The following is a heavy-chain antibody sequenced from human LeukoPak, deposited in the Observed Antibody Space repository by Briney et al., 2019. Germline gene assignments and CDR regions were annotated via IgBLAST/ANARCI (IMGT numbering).Heavy chain of an antibody. CDR3: ARNSYGYKFSMDV. CDR2: VTAFNENT. J-gene: IGHJ6*03. CDR1: GYTITSYG. V-gene: IGHV1-18*01. D-gene: IGHD5-18*01. Sequence: ASVKVSCKASGYTITSYGISWLRQAPGQGLEWLGWVTAFNENTDYSRKVQGRVTMTRDRSTDTAYMELRSLRFDDTAVYYCARNSYGYKFSMDVWGKGTSVTVSS.